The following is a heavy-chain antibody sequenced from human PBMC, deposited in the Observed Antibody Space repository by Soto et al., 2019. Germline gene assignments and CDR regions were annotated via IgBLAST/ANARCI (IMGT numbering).Heavy chain of an antibody. Sequence: EVQLVESGGGLVKPGGSLRLSCAASGFTFSNAWMSWVRQAPGKGLEWVGRIKSKTDGGTTDYAAPVKGRFTISRDDSTNTLYLQMNSLKTEDTAVYYCTTGYCTNGVCYYHYYYYMDVWGKGTTVTVSS. J-gene: IGHJ6*03. V-gene: IGHV3-15*01. CDR1: GFTFSNAW. CDR3: TTGYCTNGVCYYHYYYYMDV. D-gene: IGHD2-8*01. CDR2: IKSKTDGGTT.